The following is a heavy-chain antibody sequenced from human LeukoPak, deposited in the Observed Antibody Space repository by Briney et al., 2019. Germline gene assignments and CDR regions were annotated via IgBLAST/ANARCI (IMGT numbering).Heavy chain of an antibody. J-gene: IGHJ5*02. CDR1: GFTFSSYA. D-gene: IGHD2-21*01. V-gene: IGHV3-23*01. CDR2: ISGSGGST. CDR3: AKLPRYVFVDCWFDP. Sequence: GGSLRLSRAPSGFTFSSYAMSWVRQAPGKGLEWVSGISGSGGSTYYADSVKGRFTISRDNSKNTLYLQMNSLRAEDTAVYYCAKLPRYVFVDCWFDPWGQGTLVSVSS.